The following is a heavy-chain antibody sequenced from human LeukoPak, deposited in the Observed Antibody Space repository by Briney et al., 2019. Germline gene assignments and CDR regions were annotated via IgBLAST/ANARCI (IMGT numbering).Heavy chain of an antibody. D-gene: IGHD3-22*01. J-gene: IGHJ4*02. CDR2: INPQSGGT. Sequence: ASVKVSCKASGYTFVGYYINWLRQAPGQGLEWLGWINPQSGGTNAAQKFQGRVTMTRDTSISTAYMELSRLRSDDTAVYYCISGYPDYWGQGTLVTVSS. CDR3: ISGYPDY. CDR1: GYTFVGYY. V-gene: IGHV1-2*02.